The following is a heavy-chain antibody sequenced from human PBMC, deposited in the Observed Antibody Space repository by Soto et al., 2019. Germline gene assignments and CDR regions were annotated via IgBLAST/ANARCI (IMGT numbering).Heavy chain of an antibody. CDR1: GYTLTELS. D-gene: IGHD3-10*02. Sequence: VASVKVSCKVSGYTLTELSMHWVRQAPGKGLEWMGGFDPEDGETIYAQKFQGRVTMTEDTSTDTAYMELSSLRSEDTAVYYCARKLGSGAWPYYYYGMDVWGQGTTVTVSS. CDR3: ARKLGSGAWPYYYYGMDV. J-gene: IGHJ6*02. V-gene: IGHV1-24*01. CDR2: FDPEDGET.